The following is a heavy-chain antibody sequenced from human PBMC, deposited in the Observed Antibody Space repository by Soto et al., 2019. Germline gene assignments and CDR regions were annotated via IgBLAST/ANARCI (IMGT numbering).Heavy chain of an antibody. CDR3: ARGLTAAGTWFDP. V-gene: IGHV4-30-4*01. CDR1: GGSISSGDYY. J-gene: IGHJ5*02. D-gene: IGHD6-13*01. Sequence: PSETLSLTCPVTGGSISSGDYYWIWIRQPPGKCLEWIGYIYYSGSTYYNPSLKSRVTISVATSKNQFSLNLNSVTAADTAVYYCARGLTAAGTWFDPWGQGTLVTVSS. CDR2: IYYSGST.